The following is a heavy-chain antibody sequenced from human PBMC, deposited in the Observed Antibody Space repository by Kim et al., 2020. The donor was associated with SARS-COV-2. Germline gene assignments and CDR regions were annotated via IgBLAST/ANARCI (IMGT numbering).Heavy chain of an antibody. D-gene: IGHD6-13*01. J-gene: IGHJ6*02. CDR1: GGSISSSSYY. Sequence: SETLSLTCTVSGGSISSSSYYWGWIRQPPGKGLEWIGSIYYSGSTYYNPSLKSRVTISVDTSKNQFSLKLSSVTAADTAVYYCARDLRIAAASGGSYYYYGMDVWGQGTTVTVSS. CDR2: IYYSGST. CDR3: ARDLRIAAASGGSYYYYGMDV. V-gene: IGHV4-39*07.